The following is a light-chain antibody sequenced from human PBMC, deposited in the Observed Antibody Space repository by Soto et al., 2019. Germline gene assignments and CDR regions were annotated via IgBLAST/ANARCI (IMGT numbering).Light chain of an antibody. J-gene: IGKJ4*01. CDR2: GAS. CDR1: QSVRSE. CDR3: QQYERWPPLP. V-gene: IGKV3-15*01. Sequence: IVMTQSPASLSVSPGERVTLSCRASQSVRSELAWYQQKSGQPPRPLIYGASTRDTGIPARFSGSGSGTEFTLTINDLQSEVFAVYYWQQYERWPPLPVGGGTKVEIK.